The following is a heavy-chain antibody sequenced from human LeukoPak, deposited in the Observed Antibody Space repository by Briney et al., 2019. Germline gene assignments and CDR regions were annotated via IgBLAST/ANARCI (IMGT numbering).Heavy chain of an antibody. CDR1: GGTFSSYA. CDR2: IIPIFGTA. D-gene: IGHD5-12*01. V-gene: IGHV1-69*13. J-gene: IGHJ6*02. CDR3: ARNSYSGYDYYYYYGMDV. Sequence: SVKVSCKASGGTFSSYAISWVRQAPGQGPEWMGGIIPIFGTANYAQKFQGRVTITADESTSTAYMELSSLRSEDTAVYYCARNSYSGYDYYYYYGMDVWGQGTTVTVSS.